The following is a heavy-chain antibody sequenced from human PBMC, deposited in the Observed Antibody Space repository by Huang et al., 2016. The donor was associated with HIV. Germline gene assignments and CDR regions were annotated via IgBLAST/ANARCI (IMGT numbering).Heavy chain of an antibody. Sequence: QVQLVQSGAEVKTPGASVRVSCKASGYTFTDANIHWVRQAPGQGLEWMGWINPKRGGTIYAQRFQGRITMTRDTTISTVHMDLRRIQSDDTAVYFCARDWSFGSSTSPADWGQGTLVTVSS. V-gene: IGHV1-2*02. CDR2: INPKRGGT. D-gene: IGHD6-6*01. CDR3: ARDWSFGSSTSPAD. CDR1: GYTFTDAN. J-gene: IGHJ4*02.